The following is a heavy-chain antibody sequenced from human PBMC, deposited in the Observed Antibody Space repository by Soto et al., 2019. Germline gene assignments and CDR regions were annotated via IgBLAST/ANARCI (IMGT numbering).Heavy chain of an antibody. J-gene: IGHJ6*02. Sequence: SSETLSLTCAVYGGSFSGYYWSWIRQPPGKGLEWIGEINHSGSTNYNPSLKSRVTISVDTSKNQFSLKLSSVTAADTAVYYCARERAYYYGSGSYYSPFHYYHYVMDFRGQGSTVIVSS. V-gene: IGHV4-34*01. CDR3: ARERAYYYGSGSYYSPFHYYHYVMDF. D-gene: IGHD3-10*01. CDR2: INHSGST. CDR1: GGSFSGYY.